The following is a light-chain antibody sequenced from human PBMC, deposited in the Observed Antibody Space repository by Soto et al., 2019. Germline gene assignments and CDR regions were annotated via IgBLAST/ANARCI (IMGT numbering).Light chain of an antibody. Sequence: EIVLTQSPGTLSSSPGEAATLSCRASQTVSGNHLVWYQQKPGQAPRLLIHGASSRATGTPDRFSGSGSGTDFTLTISRLEAEDFAVYICQQYARSPVTFGQGTRLEIK. V-gene: IGKV3-20*01. J-gene: IGKJ5*01. CDR3: QQYARSPVT. CDR1: QTVSGNH. CDR2: GAS.